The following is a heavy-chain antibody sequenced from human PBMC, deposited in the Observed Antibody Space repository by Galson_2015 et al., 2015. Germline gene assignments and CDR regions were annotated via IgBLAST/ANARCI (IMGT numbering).Heavy chain of an antibody. CDR1: GFTFSSYW. J-gene: IGHJ3*02. CDR3: ARNFYDAFDM. Sequence: SLRLSCAASGFTFSSYWMHWVRQAPGKGPVWVSRISSDGSSTSYADSVKGRFTISRDNAKSTLSLQMNSLRVEGTAVYYCARNFYDAFDMWGPGTMVTVSS. V-gene: IGHV3-74*01. CDR2: ISSDGSST. D-gene: IGHD2/OR15-2a*01.